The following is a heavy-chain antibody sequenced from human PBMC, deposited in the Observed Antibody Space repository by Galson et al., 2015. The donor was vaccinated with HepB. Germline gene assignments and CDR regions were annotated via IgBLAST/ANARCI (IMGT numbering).Heavy chain of an antibody. V-gene: IGHV4-34*01. J-gene: IGHJ5*02. CDR3: ARVLNSSSWYRLVFDP. CDR1: GGSFSGYY. Sequence: SETLSLTCTVYGGSFSGYYWSWIRQPPGKGLEWIGEINHSGSTNYNPSLKSRVTISVDTSKNQFSLKLSSVTAADTAVYYCARVLNSSSWYRLVFDPWGQGTLVTVSS. CDR2: INHSGST. D-gene: IGHD6-13*01.